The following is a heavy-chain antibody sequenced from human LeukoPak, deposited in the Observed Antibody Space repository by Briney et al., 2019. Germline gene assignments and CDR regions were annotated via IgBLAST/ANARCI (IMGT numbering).Heavy chain of an antibody. Sequence: PGGSLRLSWAASGFTFSSYEMNWVRQAPGKGLEWVSYISSSGSTIYYADSVKGRFTISRDNAKNSLYLQMNSLRAEDTAVYYCAREDYDFWSGYNWFDPWGQGTLVTVSS. CDR1: GFTFSSYE. V-gene: IGHV3-48*03. CDR2: ISSSGSTI. D-gene: IGHD3-3*01. J-gene: IGHJ5*02. CDR3: AREDYDFWSGYNWFDP.